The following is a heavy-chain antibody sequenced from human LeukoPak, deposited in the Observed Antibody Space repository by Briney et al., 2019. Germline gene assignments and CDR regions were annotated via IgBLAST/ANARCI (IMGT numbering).Heavy chain of an antibody. J-gene: IGHJ4*02. CDR3: AREHSSSSGKVFDY. D-gene: IGHD6-6*01. V-gene: IGHV1-2*02. CDR2: INPNSGGT. CDR1: GYTFPGYY. Sequence: GASVKVSCKASGYTFPGYYMHWLRQAPGQGLEWMGWINPNSGGTNYAQKFQGRVTMTRDTSISTAYMELSRLRSDDTAVYYCAREHSSSSGKVFDYWGQGTLVTVSS.